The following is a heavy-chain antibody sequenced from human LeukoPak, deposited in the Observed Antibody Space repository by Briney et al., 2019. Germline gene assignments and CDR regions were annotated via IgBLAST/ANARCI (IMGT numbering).Heavy chain of an antibody. Sequence: SQTLSLTCDISGDSVSSNSAAWNWIRQSPSRGLEWLGRTYYRSKWYNDYAVSVKSRITINPDTSRNQFSLQLNSVTPEDTAVYYCVREVAVAGYNWFDPWGQGTLVTVSS. CDR2: TYYRSKWYN. CDR3: VREVAVAGYNWFDP. J-gene: IGHJ5*02. CDR1: GDSVSSNSAA. D-gene: IGHD6-19*01. V-gene: IGHV6-1*01.